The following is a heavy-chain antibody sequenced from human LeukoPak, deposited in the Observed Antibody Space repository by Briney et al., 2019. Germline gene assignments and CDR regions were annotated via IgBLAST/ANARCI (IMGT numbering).Heavy chain of an antibody. CDR3: TRSRGWTFDY. CDR1: GYTFTSYG. Sequence: ASVKVSCKASGYTFTSYGISWVRQAPGQGLEWMGWISAYNGDTNYAQNLQDRVTMTTDTSTGTAYMELRSLRSDDTAVYYCTRSRGWTFDYWGQGTLVTVSS. CDR2: ISAYNGDT. V-gene: IGHV1-18*01. J-gene: IGHJ4*02. D-gene: IGHD6-19*01.